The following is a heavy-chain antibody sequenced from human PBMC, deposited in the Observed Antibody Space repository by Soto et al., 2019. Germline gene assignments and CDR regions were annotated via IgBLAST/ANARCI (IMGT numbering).Heavy chain of an antibody. Sequence: GGSLRLSCAASGCTFSYYYVSWIRQAPGKGLEWASYISSSSSYTNYADSVKGRFTISRDNAKNSLYLQMNSLRAEDTAVYYCARAPSRRYYFDYWAQGTLVTVSS. J-gene: IGHJ4*01. CDR1: GCTFSYYY. CDR2: ISSSSSYT. V-gene: IGHV3-11*06. CDR3: ARAPSRRYYFDY.